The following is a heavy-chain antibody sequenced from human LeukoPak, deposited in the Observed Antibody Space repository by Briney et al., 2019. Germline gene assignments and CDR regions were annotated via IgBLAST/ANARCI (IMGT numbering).Heavy chain of an antibody. J-gene: IGHJ4*02. Sequence: GASVKVSCKPSGYTFTSYGISWVRAAPGQGLEWMGWISAYNGSTNYAQKLQGRVTMTTDTSTSTAYMELRSLRSDDTAVYYCARSGITIFGVGPFDYWGQGTLVTVSS. CDR3: ARSGITIFGVGPFDY. D-gene: IGHD3-3*01. CDR1: GYTFTSYG. V-gene: IGHV1-18*01. CDR2: ISAYNGST.